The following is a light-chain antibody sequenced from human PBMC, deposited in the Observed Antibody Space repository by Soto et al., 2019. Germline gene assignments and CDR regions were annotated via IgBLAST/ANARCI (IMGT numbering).Light chain of an antibody. CDR1: NSDVGGYNY. J-gene: IGLJ1*01. CDR3: SSYAGSNNYG. V-gene: IGLV2-8*01. Sequence: QSVVTQPPSASGSTGQSVTISCTRKNSDVGGYNYGSWYQQHPGKAPKLMIYEVSKRPSGVPARFSGSKSGNTASLTVSWLQAEDVADYYCSSYAGSNNYGFAAVTKITVL. CDR2: EVS.